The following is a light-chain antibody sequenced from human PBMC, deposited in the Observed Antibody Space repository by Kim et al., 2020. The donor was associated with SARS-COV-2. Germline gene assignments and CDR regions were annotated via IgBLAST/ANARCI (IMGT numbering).Light chain of an antibody. J-gene: IGLJ3*02. Sequence: QSALTQPPSVSGSPGQSVTISCTGTSSDIGTYNRVSWYRQSPGTAPRLMIYEVTNRPPGVPDRFSGSKSGNTASLTISGLQPEDEADYYCSSYTTSNTWVFGGGTKVTVL. V-gene: IGLV2-18*02. CDR1: SSDIGTYNR. CDR2: EVT. CDR3: SSYTTSNTWV.